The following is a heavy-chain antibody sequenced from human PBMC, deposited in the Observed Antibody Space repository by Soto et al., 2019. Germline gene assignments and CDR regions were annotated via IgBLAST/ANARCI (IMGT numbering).Heavy chain of an antibody. V-gene: IGHV3-48*02. D-gene: IGHD2-15*01. Sequence: PGGSLRLSCAASGFTFSIYSMNWVRQAPGKGLEWVSYISTSSSIYYADSVKGRFTISRDNAKNSLYLQVNSLTDEDTAVYYCAREAAATLWYFDLWGRGTVVTVPS. CDR3: AREAAATLWYFDL. J-gene: IGHJ2*01. CDR2: ISTSSSI. CDR1: GFTFSIYS.